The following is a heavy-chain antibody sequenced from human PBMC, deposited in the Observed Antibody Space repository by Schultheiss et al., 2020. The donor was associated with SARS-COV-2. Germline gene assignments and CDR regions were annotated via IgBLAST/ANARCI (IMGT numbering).Heavy chain of an antibody. J-gene: IGHJ3*02. Sequence: GESLKISCAASGFTFSSYAMHWVRQAPGKGLEWVAVISYDGSNKYYADSVKGRFTISRDNSKNTLYLQMNSLRAEDTAVYYCAKVLNPRITIFGVVIGDAFDIWGQGTMVTVSS. D-gene: IGHD3-3*01. V-gene: IGHV3-30*04. CDR2: ISYDGSNK. CDR1: GFTFSSYA. CDR3: AKVLNPRITIFGVVIGDAFDI.